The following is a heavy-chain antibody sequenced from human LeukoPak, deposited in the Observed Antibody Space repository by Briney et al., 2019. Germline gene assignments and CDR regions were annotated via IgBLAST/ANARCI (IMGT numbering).Heavy chain of an antibody. Sequence: PAETLSLTCTVSGGSISSGGYYWGWIREQRGKGLEWIGYIYYSGSTYYNLSLKSRVTISVDTSKNQFSLKLRSVTAADPAVYYCARDRHPVSVLRYFDWSDAFDIWGQGTMVTVSS. V-gene: IGHV4-31*03. CDR3: ARDRHPVSVLRYFDWSDAFDI. CDR1: GGSISSGGYY. CDR2: IYYSGST. J-gene: IGHJ3*02. D-gene: IGHD3-9*01.